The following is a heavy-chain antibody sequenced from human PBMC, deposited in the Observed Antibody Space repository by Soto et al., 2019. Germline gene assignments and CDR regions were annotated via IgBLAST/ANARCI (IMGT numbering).Heavy chain of an antibody. J-gene: IGHJ6*02. CDR3: ARAHRINYYGSGSYFPPSYYYGMDV. V-gene: IGHV1-18*01. D-gene: IGHD3-10*01. CDR2: ISAYNGNT. Sequence: ASVKVSCKASGYTFTSYGISWVRQAPGQGLEWMGWISAYNGNTNYAQKLQGRVTMTTDTSTSTAYMELRSLRSDDTAVYYCARAHRINYYGSGSYFPPSYYYGMDVWGQGTTVTVSS. CDR1: GYTFTSYG.